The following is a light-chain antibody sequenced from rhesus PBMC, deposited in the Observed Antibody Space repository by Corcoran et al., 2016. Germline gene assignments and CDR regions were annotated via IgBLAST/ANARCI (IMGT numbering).Light chain of an antibody. CDR2: AEA. J-gene: IGKJ4*01. V-gene: IGKV1-33*02. Sequence: DIQMTQSPSSLSASVGDRVTITCQASQGISSWLAWYQQKPGKAPKLLIYAEARLQSGVPSRFSGRGSGTDFTLSISSLRPEDFATYYCQQHNNYPPTFGGGTKVEIK. CDR1: QGISSW. CDR3: QQHNNYPPT.